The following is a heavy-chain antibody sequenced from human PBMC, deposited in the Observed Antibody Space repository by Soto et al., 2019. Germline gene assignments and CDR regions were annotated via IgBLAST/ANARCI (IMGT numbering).Heavy chain of an antibody. CDR3: AREDARSDLVTVVSPRPFFDY. CDR1: GFTFSDYY. Sequence: GGSLRLSCAASGFTFSDYYMSWIRQAPGKGLEWVSYISSSGSTIYYADSVKGRFTISRDNAKNSLYLQMNSLRAEDTAVYYCAREDARSDLVTVVSPRPFFDYWGQGTLVTVSS. V-gene: IGHV3-11*01. D-gene: IGHD2-15*01. J-gene: IGHJ4*02. CDR2: ISSSGSTI.